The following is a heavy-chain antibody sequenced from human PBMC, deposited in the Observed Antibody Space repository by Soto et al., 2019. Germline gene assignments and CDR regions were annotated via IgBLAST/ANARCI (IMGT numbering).Heavy chain of an antibody. CDR1: GFTFSSYG. V-gene: IGHV3-30*18. Sequence: QVQLVESGGGVVQPGRSLRLSCAASGFTFSSYGMHWVRQAPGKGLEWVAVISYDGSYKYYADSVKGRFTISRDNSKNTLYLQMNSLRAEDTAVYYCAKDYHPYGGNAPNFDYWGQGTLVTVSS. J-gene: IGHJ4*02. CDR3: AKDYHPYGGNAPNFDY. CDR2: ISYDGSYK. D-gene: IGHD4-17*01.